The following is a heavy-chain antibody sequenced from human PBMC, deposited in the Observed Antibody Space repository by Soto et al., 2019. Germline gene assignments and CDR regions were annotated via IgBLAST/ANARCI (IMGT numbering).Heavy chain of an antibody. CDR2: MNRNSGNP. D-gene: IGHD3-10*01. J-gene: IGHJ6*03. V-gene: IGHV1-8*01. Sequence: QVQLVQSGAEVQKPGASVKVSCKASGYTFTSYDINWVRQATGQGLEWMGCMNRNSGNPGCAQKFQGRVTMTRNTSISTADMELSSLRSEDTAVYYCSRVDGWFGKLPDYYYYIDLLGKGTTVTGSS. CDR1: GYTFTSYD. CDR3: SRVDGWFGKLPDYYYYIDL.